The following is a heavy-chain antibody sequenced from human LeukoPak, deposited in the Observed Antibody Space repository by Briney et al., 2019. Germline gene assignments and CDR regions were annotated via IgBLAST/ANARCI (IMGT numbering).Heavy chain of an antibody. CDR1: GFTFSSYA. CDR2: ISGSGGST. D-gene: IGHD1-26*01. CDR3: ARSWDARLNFDY. V-gene: IGHV3-23*01. J-gene: IGHJ4*02. Sequence: SGGSLRLSCAASGFTFSSYAMSWVRQAPGKGLEWVSAISGSGGSTYYADSVKGRFTISRDNSKNALYLQMDSLRTEDTAVYYCARSWDARLNFDYWGQGTLVTVSS.